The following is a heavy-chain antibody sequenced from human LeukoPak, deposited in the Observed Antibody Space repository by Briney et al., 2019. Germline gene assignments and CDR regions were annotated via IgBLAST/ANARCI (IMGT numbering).Heavy chain of an antibody. CDR1: GSSISSYY. J-gene: IGHJ4*02. D-gene: IGHD3-10*01. V-gene: IGHV4-4*09. CDR2: IYTSGST. Sequence: PSETLSLTCTVSGSSISSYYWSWIRQPPGKGLEWIGYIYTSGSTNYNPSLKSRVTISVDTSKNQFSLKLSSVTAADTAVYYCARHRGSGSYYNAVDYWGQGTLVTVSS. CDR3: ARHRGSGSYYNAVDY.